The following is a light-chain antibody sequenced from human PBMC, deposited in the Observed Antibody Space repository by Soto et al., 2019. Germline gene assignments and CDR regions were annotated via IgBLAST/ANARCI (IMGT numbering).Light chain of an antibody. CDR1: SGHSSYG. Sequence: QSVLTQSPSASASLGASVKLTCTLISGHSSYGIAWHQQQPERGPRFLMKLNSDGSHTKGDGIPDRFSGSSSGAERYLTISSLQSDDEADYYCQTWGTTSVIFGGGTKVTVL. V-gene: IGLV4-69*01. J-gene: IGLJ2*01. CDR3: QTWGTTSVI. CDR2: LNSDGSH.